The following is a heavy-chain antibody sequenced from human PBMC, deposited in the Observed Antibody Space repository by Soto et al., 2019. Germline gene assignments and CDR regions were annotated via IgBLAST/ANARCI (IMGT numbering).Heavy chain of an antibody. Sequence: EVQLLESGGGLVQPGGSLRLSCAASGFTFNTYAMSWVRQAPGKGLEWVSAISGRGGNAYYADSVKGGFTISRDNSMSTLFLQMYSLRAEDAAIYYCARAPAGAVTNPFDYGGQGTLVTVS. CDR1: GFTFNTYA. V-gene: IGHV3-23*01. CDR2: ISGRGGNA. CDR3: ARAPAGAVTNPFDY. D-gene: IGHD4-17*01. J-gene: IGHJ4*02.